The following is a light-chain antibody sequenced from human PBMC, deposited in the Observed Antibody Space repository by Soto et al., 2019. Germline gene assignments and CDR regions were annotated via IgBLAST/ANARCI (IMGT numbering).Light chain of an antibody. J-gene: IGLJ1*01. CDR1: SNDVGGYNL. V-gene: IGLV2-23*01. CDR2: EGT. Sequence: QSVLTQPASVSGSPGQSIIISCSGGSNDVGGYNLVSWYQHHPDKAPKVIIYEGTKRPSGLSTRFSGSKSGNTASLTISGLQAEDEADYYCCSYAGGRTYVFGSGTKVTVL. CDR3: CSYAGGRTYV.